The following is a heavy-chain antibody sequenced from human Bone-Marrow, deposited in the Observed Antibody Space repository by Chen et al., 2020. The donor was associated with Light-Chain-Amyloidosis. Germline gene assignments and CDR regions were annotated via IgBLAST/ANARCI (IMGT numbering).Heavy chain of an antibody. CDR2: IYPDDSDA. CDR1: GYTFPNYW. V-gene: IGHV5-51*01. J-gene: IGHJ4*02. D-gene: IGHD5-12*01. Sequence: EVQLDHSGPEVKKPGESLKISCKGSGYTFPNYWIGWVRQMPGKGLEWMGVIYPDDSDARYSPSFEGQVTISADKSITTAYLQWRSLKASDTAMYYCARRRDGYNFDYWGQGTLVTVSS. CDR3: ARRRDGYNFDY.